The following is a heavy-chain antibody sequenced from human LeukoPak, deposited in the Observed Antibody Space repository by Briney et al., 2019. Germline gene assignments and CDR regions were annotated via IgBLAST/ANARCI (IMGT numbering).Heavy chain of an antibody. J-gene: IGHJ4*02. Sequence: PGGSLRLSCAASGFTFSSYGMHWVRQAPGKGLEWVAVISYDGSNKYYADSVKGRFTISRDNSKNTLYLQMNSLRAEDTAVYYCAKDDSSGYYFSYFDYWGQGTLVTVSS. CDR3: AKDDSSGYYFSYFDY. V-gene: IGHV3-30*18. CDR2: ISYDGSNK. D-gene: IGHD3-22*01. CDR1: GFTFSSYG.